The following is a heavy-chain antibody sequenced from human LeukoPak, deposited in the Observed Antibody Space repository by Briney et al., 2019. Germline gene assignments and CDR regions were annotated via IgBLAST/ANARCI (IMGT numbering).Heavy chain of an antibody. CDR3: ASVKIAAAGTSWFDP. CDR2: IYYSGST. CDR1: GGSISSYY. D-gene: IGHD6-13*01. Sequence: SETLSLTCTVSGGSISSYYWSWIRQPPGKGLEYIGYIYYSGSTNYNPSLKSRVTISVDTSKNQFSLKLSSVTAADTAVYYCASVKIAAAGTSWFDPWGQGTLVTVSS. V-gene: IGHV4-59*12. J-gene: IGHJ5*02.